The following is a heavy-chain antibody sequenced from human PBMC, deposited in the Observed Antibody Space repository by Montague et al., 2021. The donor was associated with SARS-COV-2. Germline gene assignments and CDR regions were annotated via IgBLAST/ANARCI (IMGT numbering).Heavy chain of an antibody. Sequence: SETLSLTCTVSGDSTSCPNCYWGWIRQAPGKGLDWIGTIYNSGSTYYNPSLKSRLTISIDTSKNEFSLKLNSVTAADTAMYYCARDFVAAVPDRFDSWGQGVLVTVSS. D-gene: IGHD6-13*01. CDR1: GDSTSCPNCY. V-gene: IGHV4-39*07. J-gene: IGHJ4*02. CDR3: ARDFVAAVPDRFDS. CDR2: IYNSGST.